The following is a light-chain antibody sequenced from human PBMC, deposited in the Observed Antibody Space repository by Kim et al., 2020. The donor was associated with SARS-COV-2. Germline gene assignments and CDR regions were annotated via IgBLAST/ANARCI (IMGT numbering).Light chain of an antibody. J-gene: IGLJ1*01. Sequence: QSSTISCTGTSSDVGAYNYVSWYQLHPGKAPELMVFDVSERPSGISNRFSGSKSGNTASLTITGLQAEDEADYYCCSYATSRSYVFGTGTTVTVL. CDR3: CSYATSRSYV. CDR1: SSDVGAYNY. CDR2: DVS. V-gene: IGLV2-14*04.